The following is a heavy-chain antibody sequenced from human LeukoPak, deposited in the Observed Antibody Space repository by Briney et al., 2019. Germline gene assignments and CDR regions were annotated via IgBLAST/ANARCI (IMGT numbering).Heavy chain of an antibody. D-gene: IGHD2-15*01. CDR2: ITSTGTYI. V-gene: IGHV3-11*04. CDR1: GFTFSDYY. Sequence: GGSLRLSCAASGFTFSDYYMSWIRQAPGKGLEWVSSITSTGTYIYYADSVKGRFTISRDNADNSLYLQMNSLRVEDTAVYYCAKVACSGASCYKGHDYWGQGTLVTVSS. J-gene: IGHJ4*02. CDR3: AKVACSGASCYKGHDY.